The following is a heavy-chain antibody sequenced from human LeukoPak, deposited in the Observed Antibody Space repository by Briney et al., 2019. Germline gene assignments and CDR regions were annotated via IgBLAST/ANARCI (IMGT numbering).Heavy chain of an antibody. D-gene: IGHD6-13*01. Sequence: GRSLRLSCAASGFTFSSYGMHWVRQAPGKGLEWVAVISYNGSNKYYADSVKGRFTISRDNSKNTLCLQMNSLRAEDTAVYYCAKDSSSWYNSVYFDYWGQGTLVTVSS. CDR2: ISYNGSNK. CDR1: GFTFSSYG. V-gene: IGHV3-30*18. J-gene: IGHJ4*02. CDR3: AKDSSSWYNSVYFDY.